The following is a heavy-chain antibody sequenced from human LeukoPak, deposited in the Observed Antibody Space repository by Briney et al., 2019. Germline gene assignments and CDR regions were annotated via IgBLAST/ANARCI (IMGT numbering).Heavy chain of an antibody. V-gene: IGHV3-30*02. J-gene: IGHJ4*02. CDR3: AKDRIVVVPAAPFDY. CDR1: GFTFSSYG. D-gene: IGHD2-2*01. Sequence: GGSLRLSCAASGFTFSSYGMHWVRQAPGKGLEWVTFIRFDGSNNYYADSVKGRFTISRDNSKNTLYLQMNSLRAEDTAVYYCAKDRIVVVPAAPFDYWGQGTLVTVSS. CDR2: IRFDGSNN.